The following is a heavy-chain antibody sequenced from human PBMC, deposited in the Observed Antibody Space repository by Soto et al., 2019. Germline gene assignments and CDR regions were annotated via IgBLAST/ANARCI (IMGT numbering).Heavy chain of an antibody. CDR1: GYTFTSYG. CDR3: ARGKKNYDFWSGYSA. J-gene: IGHJ5*02. Sequence: ASVKVSCKASGYTFTSYGISWVRQAPGQGLEWMGWISAYNGNANYAQKLQGRVTITADKSTSTAYMELSSLRSEDTAVYYCARGKKNYDFWSGYSAWGQGTLVTVSS. V-gene: IGHV1-18*01. D-gene: IGHD3-3*01. CDR2: ISAYNGNA.